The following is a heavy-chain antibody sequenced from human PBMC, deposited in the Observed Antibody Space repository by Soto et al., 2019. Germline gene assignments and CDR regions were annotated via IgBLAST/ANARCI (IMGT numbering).Heavy chain of an antibody. J-gene: IGHJ3*01. CDR2: IIPIFGTA. Sequence: QVQLVQSGAEVKKPGSSVKVSCKASGGTFSSYAISWVRQAPGQGLEWMGGIIPIFGTANYAQKFQGRVTITADESTSTANMELSSLRSEDTAVYYCARDLGRDYDYVWGTEERGAFDLWGQGTMVTVSS. D-gene: IGHD3-16*01. V-gene: IGHV1-69*01. CDR3: ARDLGRDYDYVWGTEERGAFDL. CDR1: GGTFSSYA.